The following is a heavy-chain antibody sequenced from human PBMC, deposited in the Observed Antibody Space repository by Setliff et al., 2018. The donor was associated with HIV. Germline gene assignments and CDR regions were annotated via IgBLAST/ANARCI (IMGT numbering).Heavy chain of an antibody. J-gene: IGHJ4*02. V-gene: IGHV4-4*02. CDR3: ARDQRLSY. CDR2: VSHSGST. CDR1: GVSISSSNW. Sequence: SETLSLTCAVSGVSISSSNWWTWVRQPPGKGLEWIGEVSHSGSTNYNPSLKGRVTISVDKSKNQFSLKLSSVTAADTAVYYCARDQRLSYWGQGTLVTVSS.